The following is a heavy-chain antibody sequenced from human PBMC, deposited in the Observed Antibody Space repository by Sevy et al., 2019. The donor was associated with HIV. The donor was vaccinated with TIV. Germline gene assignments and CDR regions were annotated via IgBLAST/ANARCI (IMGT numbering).Heavy chain of an antibody. V-gene: IGHV7-4-1*02. J-gene: IGHJ4*02. Sequence: ASVKVSCKASGYTFTSYSMNWVRQAPGQGLEWMGWTNTNTGNPTYAQGFTGRFVFSLDTSVSTAYLQISSLKADDTAVYYCARAEVDTAIESFDYWGQGTLVTVSS. CDR2: TNTNTGNP. CDR1: GYTFTSYS. D-gene: IGHD5-18*01. CDR3: ARAEVDTAIESFDY.